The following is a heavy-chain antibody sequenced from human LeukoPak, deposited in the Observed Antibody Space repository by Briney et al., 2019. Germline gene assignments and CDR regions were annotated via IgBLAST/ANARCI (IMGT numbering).Heavy chain of an antibody. CDR3: AKAVPDSSGHYYNYH. CDR2: IGDTGVIR. Sequence: GGSLRLSCAASGFTFSNYAMRWVRQAPGKGLEWVSAIGDTGVIRVYADSVKGRFTISRDNSKNTLYLQMDSLRVEDTAVYYCAKAVPDSSGHYYNYHWGQGILVTVSS. V-gene: IGHV3-23*01. CDR1: GFTFSNYA. D-gene: IGHD3-22*01. J-gene: IGHJ4*02.